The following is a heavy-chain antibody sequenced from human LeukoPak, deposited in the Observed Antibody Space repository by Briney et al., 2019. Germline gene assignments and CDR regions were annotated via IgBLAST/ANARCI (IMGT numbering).Heavy chain of an antibody. D-gene: IGHD5-24*01. V-gene: IGHV5-51*01. Sequence: GESLKISCKGSGYSFTNYWIGWVRQMPGKGLEWMGIIYPGDSDTRYSPSFQGQVTISADKSISTAYLQWSSLKASDTAMYYCARQVEMATMIYYFDYWGQGTLVTVSS. CDR1: GYSFTNYW. CDR2: IYPGDSDT. J-gene: IGHJ4*02. CDR3: ARQVEMATMIYYFDY.